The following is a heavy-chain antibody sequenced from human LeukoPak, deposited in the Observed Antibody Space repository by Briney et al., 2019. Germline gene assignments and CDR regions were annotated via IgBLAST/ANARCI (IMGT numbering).Heavy chain of an antibody. V-gene: IGHV4-61*02. CDR1: GGSISSGSYY. J-gene: IGHJ4*02. CDR2: IYTSGST. D-gene: IGHD2-21*01. CDR3: AREAHCGGDCSTPYYFDY. Sequence: SQTLSLTCTVSGGSISSGSYYWSWIRQPAGKGLEWIGRIYTSGSTNYNPSLKGRVTISVDTSKNQFSLKLSSVTAADTAVYYCAREAHCGGDCSTPYYFDYWGQGTLVTVSS.